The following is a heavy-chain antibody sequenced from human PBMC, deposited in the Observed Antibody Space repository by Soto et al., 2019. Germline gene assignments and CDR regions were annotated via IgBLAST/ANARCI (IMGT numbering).Heavy chain of an antibody. CDR2: IIPIFGTA. D-gene: IGHD6-13*01. V-gene: IGHV1-69*13. Sequence: GASVKVSCKASGGTFSSYAISWVRQAPGQGLEWMGGIIPIFGTANYAQKFQGRVTITADESTSTAYMELSSLRSEDTAVYYCARAGQQLVLGLAPNFDYWGQGTLVTV. CDR3: ARAGQQLVLGLAPNFDY. CDR1: GGTFSSYA. J-gene: IGHJ4*02.